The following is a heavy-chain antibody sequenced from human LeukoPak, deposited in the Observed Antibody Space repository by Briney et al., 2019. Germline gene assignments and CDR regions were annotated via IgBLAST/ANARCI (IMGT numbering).Heavy chain of an antibody. CDR2: ISYDGGNE. CDR3: ARGRCNGTTCYTVYYCYAMDV. V-gene: IGHV3-30*04. D-gene: IGHD2-2*02. J-gene: IGHJ6*02. Sequence: GGSLRLSCAASEFIFTSSSMHWVRQAPGKGLEWVALISYDGGNEYYADSVKGRFTISRDNSKNTLYLQTNSLRAEDTAVYYCARGRCNGTTCYTVYYCYAMDVWGQGTTVTVSS. CDR1: EFIFTSSS.